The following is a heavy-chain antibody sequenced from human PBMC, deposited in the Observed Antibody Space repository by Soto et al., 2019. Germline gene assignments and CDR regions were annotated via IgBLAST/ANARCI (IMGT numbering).Heavy chain of an antibody. Sequence: GGSLTLSCPPAGFTLSSYSTNWDRQAPGKGLEWVSSISGSGGSTYYADSVKGRFTISRDNSKNTLYLQMNSLRAEDKAVYYFANTVITVGGGIVISQVDYWCQGTLVTVS. J-gene: IGHJ4*02. CDR1: GFTLSSYS. D-gene: IGHD3-16*02. CDR3: ANTVITVGGGIVISQVDY. CDR2: ISGSGGST. V-gene: IGHV3-23*01.